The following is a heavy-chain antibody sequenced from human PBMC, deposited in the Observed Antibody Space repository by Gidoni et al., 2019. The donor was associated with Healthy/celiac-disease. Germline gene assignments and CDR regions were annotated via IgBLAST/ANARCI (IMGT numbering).Heavy chain of an antibody. Sequence: QVQLQESGPGLVKPSETLSLTCTVSGGSISSYYWSWIRQPPGKGLEWIGYIYYSGSTNYNPSLKSRVTISVDTSKNQFSLKLSSVTAADTAVYYCARVGDYGGNSPWYFDLWGRGTLVTVSS. CDR2: IYYSGST. CDR3: ARVGDYGGNSPWYFDL. J-gene: IGHJ2*01. CDR1: GGSISSYY. V-gene: IGHV4-59*01. D-gene: IGHD4-17*01.